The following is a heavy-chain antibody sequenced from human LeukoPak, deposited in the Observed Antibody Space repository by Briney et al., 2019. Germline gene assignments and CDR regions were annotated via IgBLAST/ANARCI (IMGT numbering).Heavy chain of an antibody. CDR1: GGSVSSGTYY. J-gene: IGHJ4*02. CDR3: AKEQVVSPPWVSYFDY. V-gene: IGHV3-23*01. D-gene: IGHD1-26*01. Sequence: PSETLSLTCTVSGGSVSSGTYYWSWIRQPPGKGLEWVSVISGGGDITYYADSVKGRFTISRDNSENTVYLQMNSLRAEDTAVYYCAKEQVVSPPWVSYFDYWGQGTLVTVSS. CDR2: ISGGGDIT.